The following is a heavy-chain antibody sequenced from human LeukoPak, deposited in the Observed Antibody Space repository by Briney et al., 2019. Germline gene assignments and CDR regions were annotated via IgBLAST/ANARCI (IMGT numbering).Heavy chain of an antibody. Sequence: ASVKVSCKASAYTFTGYYLHWVRQAPGQGPKWVGWIDPNNGDTDYAEEFQGRVTMSRVRYISTAYMELSRLTSDDTAVYYCARRSRNGLDAFDIWGQGTMDTVSS. CDR2: IDPNNGDT. CDR3: ARRSRNGLDAFDI. J-gene: IGHJ3*02. CDR1: AYTFTGYY. V-gene: IGHV1-2*02. D-gene: IGHD2-8*01.